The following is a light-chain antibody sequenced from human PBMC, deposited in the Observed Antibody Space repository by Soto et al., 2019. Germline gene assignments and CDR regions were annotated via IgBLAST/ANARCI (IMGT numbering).Light chain of an antibody. Sequence: QSVLTQAPSESGTPGQRVTKSCCGSSSNIGSDIVNWFHQFPGTAPKFLIYSNNQRPSGVPDRFSGSKSGTSASLAISGLQSEDEADYYCAAWDDSLNGYVFGTGTKLTVL. V-gene: IGLV1-44*01. CDR1: SSNIGSDI. J-gene: IGLJ1*01. CDR2: SNN. CDR3: AAWDDSLNGYV.